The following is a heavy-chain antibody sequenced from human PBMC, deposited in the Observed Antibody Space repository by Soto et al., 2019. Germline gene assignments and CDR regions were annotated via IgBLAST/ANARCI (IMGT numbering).Heavy chain of an antibody. D-gene: IGHD2-15*01. J-gene: IGHJ6*02. CDR1: GGAFSDYA. CDR3: ASWLKGPDIGNYYYGMDV. CDR2: IMPIFRAP. V-gene: IGHV1-69*12. Sequence: QVQLVQSGAEVKKPGSSVKVSCKASGGAFSDYAFSWVRQAPGQGLEWMGGIMPIFRAPDYAQTFQGRVRISADEFTRTAYRGLTSLRSEAKALYYCASWLKGPDIGNYYYGMDVWGQGTTVTVS.